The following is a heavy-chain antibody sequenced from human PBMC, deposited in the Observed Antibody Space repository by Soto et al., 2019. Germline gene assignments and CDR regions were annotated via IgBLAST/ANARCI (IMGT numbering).Heavy chain of an antibody. CDR3: ARDRETTTTRRAFDI. D-gene: IGHD1-26*01. J-gene: IGHJ3*02. CDR1: GYTFSNYG. V-gene: IGHV1-18*01. CDR2: ISAYNGDT. Sequence: QVQLVQSGAEVKKPGASVKVSCKASGYTFSNYGIGWLRQAPGQGLEWLAWISAYNGDTKSAQKLQGRVTVTTDVSTSTAYMELRSLRSDDTAVYYWARDRETTTTRRAFDIWGQGTMVTVSS.